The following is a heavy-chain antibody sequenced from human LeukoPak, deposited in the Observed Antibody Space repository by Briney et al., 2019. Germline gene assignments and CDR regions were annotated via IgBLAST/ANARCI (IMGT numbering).Heavy chain of an antibody. CDR1: GYTFTSYY. Sequence: ASVKVSCKASGYTFTSYYMHWVRQAPGQGLEWMGIINPSGGSTSYAQKFQGRVTMTRDMSTSTVYMELSSLRSEDTAVYYCASQYYYDSSGYYNLDYWGQGTLVTVSS. CDR2: INPSGGST. V-gene: IGHV1-46*01. J-gene: IGHJ4*02. D-gene: IGHD3-22*01. CDR3: ASQYYYDSSGYYNLDY.